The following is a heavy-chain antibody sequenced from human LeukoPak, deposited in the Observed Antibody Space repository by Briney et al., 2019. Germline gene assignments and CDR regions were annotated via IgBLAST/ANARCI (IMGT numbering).Heavy chain of an antibody. Sequence: ASVKVSCKASGGTFSSYAISWVRQAPGQGLEWMGRITPLLGIANYAQKFQGTVTITADKSTSTAYMELSSLRSEDTAVYYCASFSGSGSDYWGQGTLVTVSS. CDR2: ITPLLGIA. V-gene: IGHV1-69*04. CDR1: GGTFSSYA. J-gene: IGHJ4*02. CDR3: ASFSGSGSDY. D-gene: IGHD3-10*01.